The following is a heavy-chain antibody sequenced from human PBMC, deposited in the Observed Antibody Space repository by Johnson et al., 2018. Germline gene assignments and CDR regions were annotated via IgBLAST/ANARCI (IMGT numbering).Heavy chain of an antibody. Sequence: QVQLQESGGGLVQPGRSLRLSCAASGFTFSSYAMHWVRQAPGKGLEWVAVISYDGSNKYYADSVKGRFTISRDNAKNSLYLQMNSLRAGDTALYYCAKDYSSYYYYMDVWGKGTTVTVSS. CDR3: AKDYSSYYYYMDV. J-gene: IGHJ6*03. CDR1: GFTFSSYA. CDR2: ISYDGSNK. V-gene: IGHV3-30-3*01. D-gene: IGHD6-13*01.